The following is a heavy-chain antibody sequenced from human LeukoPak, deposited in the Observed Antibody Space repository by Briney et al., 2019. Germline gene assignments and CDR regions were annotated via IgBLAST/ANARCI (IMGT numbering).Heavy chain of an antibody. J-gene: IGHJ4*02. V-gene: IGHV5-51*01. Sequence: GESLKISCQGSGYTFTTYWIGWVRQMPGKGLEWTGIIYPGDSDTRYSPSFQGQVTISADKSISTAYLQWGSLEASDTAMYFCARLFDSSGYYVDYWGQGTLVTVSS. CDR2: IYPGDSDT. CDR1: GYTFTTYW. CDR3: ARLFDSSGYYVDY. D-gene: IGHD3-22*01.